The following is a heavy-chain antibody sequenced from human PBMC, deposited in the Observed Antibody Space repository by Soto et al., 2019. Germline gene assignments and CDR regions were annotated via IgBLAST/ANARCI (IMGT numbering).Heavy chain of an antibody. J-gene: IGHJ4*02. Sequence: ASVKVSCKASGYTFTRYNGHWVRQAPGQGLEWMAIINPSGGTTYYVQKFEGRVTLTTDTSTSTVYMELSSLRSDDTAVYYCARVRGGGSEYFFDYWGQGTLVTVSS. CDR1: GYTFTRYN. CDR3: ARVRGGGSEYFFDY. D-gene: IGHD2-15*01. CDR2: INPSGGTT. V-gene: IGHV1-46*01.